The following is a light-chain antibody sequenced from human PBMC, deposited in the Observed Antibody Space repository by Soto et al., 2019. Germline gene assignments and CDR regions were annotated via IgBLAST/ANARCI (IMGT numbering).Light chain of an antibody. CDR3: QQYTNTNTPWM. CDR2: DAS. V-gene: IGKV1-5*01. Sequence: DIQVTQSPPTLSASVGDRVTITCRASQTISTWMAWYQQKPVKAPKLLVYDASTLQSGVASRFSGSGSGTEFTLIISGLQPDDSATYYCQQYTNTNTPWMFGQGTKVEI. CDR1: QTISTW. J-gene: IGKJ1*01.